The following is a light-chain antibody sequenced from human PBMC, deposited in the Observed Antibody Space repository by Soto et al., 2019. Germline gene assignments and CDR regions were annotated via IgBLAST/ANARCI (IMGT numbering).Light chain of an antibody. V-gene: IGKV3-11*01. CDR2: DAS. Sequence: EGVLTQSPATLSLSPHESATLSCRASESVNTYLAWYQQKPDQPPRRLIYDASNRATGIPARFSGRGSGTDFTVTISSLEPEDFAVYFCQQRSNWPPHAFGEGTKLQIK. CDR1: ESVNTY. J-gene: IGKJ2*01. CDR3: QQRSNWPPHA.